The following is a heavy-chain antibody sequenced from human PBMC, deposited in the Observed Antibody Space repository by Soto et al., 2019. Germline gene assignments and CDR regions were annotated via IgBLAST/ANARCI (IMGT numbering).Heavy chain of an antibody. D-gene: IGHD6-13*01. Sequence: ASVKVSCKASGGTFSSYAISWVRQAPGQGLEWMGGIIPIFGTANYAQKFQGRVTITADESTSTAYMELSSLRSEDTAVYYCADGYSSSWDSSAFDIWGQGTMVTVS. CDR3: ADGYSSSWDSSAFDI. CDR2: IIPIFGTA. CDR1: GGTFSSYA. J-gene: IGHJ3*02. V-gene: IGHV1-69*13.